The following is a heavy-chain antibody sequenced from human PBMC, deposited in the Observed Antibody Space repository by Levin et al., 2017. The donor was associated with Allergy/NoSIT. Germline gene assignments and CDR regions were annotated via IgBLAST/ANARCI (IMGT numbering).Heavy chain of an antibody. CDR3: ARRYYVLGTSYMDV. Sequence: GGSLRLSCAASGFTVSSNYMSWVRQAPGKGLEWVSLIYRGGTTYYSDSVKGRFTISRDHSNNTLYLQMNSLRAEDTAVYYCARRYYVLGTSYMDVWGKGTTVTVAS. J-gene: IGHJ6*03. CDR2: IYRGGTT. V-gene: IGHV3-66*01. CDR1: GFTVSSNY. D-gene: IGHD3-10*02.